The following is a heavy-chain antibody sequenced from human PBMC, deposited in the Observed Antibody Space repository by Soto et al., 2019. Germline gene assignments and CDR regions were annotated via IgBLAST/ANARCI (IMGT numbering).Heavy chain of an antibody. CDR3: ARSTMITFGYGMDV. Sequence: SGPTLVNPTQALTLTCTFSGFSLSTSGMCVSWIRQPPGKALEWLARIDWDDDKYYSTSLKTRLTISKDTSKNQVVLTMTNMDPVDTATYYCARSTMITFGYGMDVWGQGTTVTVSS. CDR1: GFSLSTSGMC. D-gene: IGHD3-16*01. V-gene: IGHV2-70*11. J-gene: IGHJ6*02. CDR2: IDWDDDK.